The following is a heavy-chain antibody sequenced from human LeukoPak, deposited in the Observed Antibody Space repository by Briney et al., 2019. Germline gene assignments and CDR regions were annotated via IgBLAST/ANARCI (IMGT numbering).Heavy chain of an antibody. V-gene: IGHV3-23*01. Sequence: GGSLRLSCAASGFTFSTYYMYWVRQAPGKGLEWVAIISESGGHTYYADSVKGRFTISRDNSKNVLYLQMSGLRVEGTAVYYCAAYRLSMIDSWGQGTMVTVSS. J-gene: IGHJ4*02. CDR1: GFTFSTYY. CDR3: AAYRLSMIDS. D-gene: IGHD2-21*01. CDR2: ISESGGHT.